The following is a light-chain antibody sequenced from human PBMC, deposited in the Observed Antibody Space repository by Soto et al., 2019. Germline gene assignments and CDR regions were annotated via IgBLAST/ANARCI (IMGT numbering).Light chain of an antibody. V-gene: IGKV3-20*01. CDR1: QSVSSSY. CDR3: QQYGSSPPNT. J-gene: IGKJ5*01. Sequence: ELVLTQSPGTLSLSPGERATLSCRASQSVSSSYLAWYQQKPGQAPRLLIYGASSRATGIPDRFSGSGSGTDFTLTISGLEAEDCAVYYCQQYGSSPPNTFGQGTRLESK. CDR2: GAS.